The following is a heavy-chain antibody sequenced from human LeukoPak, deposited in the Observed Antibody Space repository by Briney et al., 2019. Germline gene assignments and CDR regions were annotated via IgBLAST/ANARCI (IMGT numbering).Heavy chain of an antibody. D-gene: IGHD2-21*02. Sequence: GGSLRLSCSASGFTFSTYPMHWVRQAPGKGLEYVSAISSNGGSTYYADSVKGRFTISRDNSKNTLYLQMSSLRPEDTAVYYCVKGIVVVTARAFDYWGQGTLVTVSS. CDR1: GFTFSTYP. J-gene: IGHJ4*02. V-gene: IGHV3-64D*06. CDR2: ISSNGGST. CDR3: VKGIVVVTARAFDY.